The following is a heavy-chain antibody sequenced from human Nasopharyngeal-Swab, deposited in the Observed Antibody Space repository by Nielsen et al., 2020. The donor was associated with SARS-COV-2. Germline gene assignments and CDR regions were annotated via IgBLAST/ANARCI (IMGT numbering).Heavy chain of an antibody. V-gene: IGHV1-46*01. CDR3: ARDVDSSGYYAWFDP. CDR2: INPSGCST. D-gene: IGHD3-22*01. J-gene: IGHJ5*02. Sequence: ASVKVSCKASGYTFTSYYTHWVRQAPGQGLEWMGIINPSGCSTSYAQKFQGRVTMTRDTSTSTVYMELSSLRSEDTAVYYCARDVDSSGYYAWFDPWGQGTLVTVSS. CDR1: GYTFTSYY.